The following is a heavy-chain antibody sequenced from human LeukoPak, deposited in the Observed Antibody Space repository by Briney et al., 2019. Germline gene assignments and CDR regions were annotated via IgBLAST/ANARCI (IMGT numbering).Heavy chain of an antibody. Sequence: PSETLSLTCIVSGGSISSYYWSWIRQPPGKGLEWIGYIYYSGSTNYNPSLKSRVTISVDTSKNQFSLKLSSVTAADTAVYYCARVGYYDFPYYYYYMDVWGKGTTSPSP. CDR2: IYYSGST. V-gene: IGHV4-59*01. D-gene: IGHD3-3*01. CDR3: ARVGYYDFPYYYYYMDV. J-gene: IGHJ6*03. CDR1: GGSISSYY.